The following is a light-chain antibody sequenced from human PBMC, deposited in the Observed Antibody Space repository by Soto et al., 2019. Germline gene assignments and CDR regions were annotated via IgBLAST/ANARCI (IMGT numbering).Light chain of an antibody. V-gene: IGKV4-1*01. Sequence: DIVMTQSPDSLAVSLGERATINCKSSQSVLYSSNNNNYLAWYQQKPGQPPKLLIDWASTRESGVPDRFSGSGSRTDFTLTISSLQAEDVAVYYCHQYYTTPPTFGQGTKVEIK. J-gene: IGKJ1*01. CDR1: QSVLYSSNNNNY. CDR2: WAS. CDR3: HQYYTTPPT.